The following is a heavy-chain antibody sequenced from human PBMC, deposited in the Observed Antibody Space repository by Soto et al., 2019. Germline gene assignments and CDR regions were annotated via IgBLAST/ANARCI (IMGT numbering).Heavy chain of an antibody. V-gene: IGHV1-69*13. CDR1: GGTFSSYA. CDR2: IIPIFGTA. J-gene: IGHJ6*02. Sequence: SVKVSCKASGGTFSSYAISWVRQAPGQGPEWMGGIIPIFGTANYAQKFQGRVTITADESTSTAYMELSSLRSEDTAVYYCARVPARNYYYYGMDVWGQGTTVTVSS. D-gene: IGHD6-25*01. CDR3: ARVPARNYYYYGMDV.